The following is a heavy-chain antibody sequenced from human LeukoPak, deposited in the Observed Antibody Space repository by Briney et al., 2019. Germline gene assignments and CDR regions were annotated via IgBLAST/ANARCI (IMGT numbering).Heavy chain of an antibody. CDR2: IYHSGIT. J-gene: IGHJ4*02. D-gene: IGHD6-13*01. V-gene: IGHV4-4*02. CDR1: SGSIRSDRW. CDR3: ARMISSSSIDY. Sequence: PSESLSLTCTVSSGSIRSDRWWSWVRQSPGKALEWIGGIYHSGITNYNPSLKSRLNISVDGSKDQFCLRLNSVLAAETAVYYCARMISSSSIDYWGQRAPVTVSS.